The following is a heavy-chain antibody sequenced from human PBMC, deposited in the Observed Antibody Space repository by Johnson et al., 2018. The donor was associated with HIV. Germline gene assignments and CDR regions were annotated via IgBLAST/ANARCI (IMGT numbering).Heavy chain of an antibody. CDR2: IYSGGST. CDR1: GFTVSSNY. Sequence: VQLVESGGGVVQPGGSLRLSCAASGFTVSSNYMSWVRQAPGKGLEWVSVIYSGGSTYYADSVKGRFTISRDNSKNALYLQMSSLRVEDTAMYYCAATYYYDSSGSRYPFDIWGQGTMVTVSS. CDR3: AATYYYDSSGSRYPFDI. V-gene: IGHV3-66*01. J-gene: IGHJ3*02. D-gene: IGHD3-22*01.